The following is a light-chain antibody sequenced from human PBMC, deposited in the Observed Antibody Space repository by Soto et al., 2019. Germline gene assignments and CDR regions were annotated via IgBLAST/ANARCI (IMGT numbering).Light chain of an antibody. Sequence: QSVLTQPPSSSGSPGQSVTISCTGTSSDFGAYIFVSWYQQHPGKAPKLMVYDVNRRPPGVPDRFFGSKSGNTASLTVSGLQAEDEADYYCVSFAGGTYVFGTGTKVNVL. V-gene: IGLV2-8*01. CDR3: VSFAGGTYV. J-gene: IGLJ1*01. CDR2: DVN. CDR1: SSDFGAYIF.